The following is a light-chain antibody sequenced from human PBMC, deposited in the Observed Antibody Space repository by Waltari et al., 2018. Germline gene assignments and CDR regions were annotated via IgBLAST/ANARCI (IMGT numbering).Light chain of an antibody. CDR3: SSYTSSSTVV. Sequence: SSVPQPAPVSGSPGQSVTLSCTCTRSEAGGYDNVPWYQQHPGKAPKLMIYEVSNRPSGVSNRFSGSKSGNTASLTISGLQAEDEADYYCSSYTSSSTVVFGGGTKLTVL. CDR1: RSEAGGYDN. CDR2: EVS. J-gene: IGLJ2*01. V-gene: IGLV2-14*01.